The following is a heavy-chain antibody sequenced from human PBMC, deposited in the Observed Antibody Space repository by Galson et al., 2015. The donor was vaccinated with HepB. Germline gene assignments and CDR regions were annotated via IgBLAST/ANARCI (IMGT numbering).Heavy chain of an antibody. CDR3: AKGGYCSTTICYFLDY. CDR1: GFTFRSYG. CDR2: ISYDGSDT. J-gene: IGHJ4*02. Sequence: SLRLSCAASGFTFRSYGMHWVRQAPGKGLEWVALISYDGSDTSYADSVKGRFIISRDNSKNTLYSQVNSLRVEDTAVYFCAKGGYCSTTICYFLDYWGQGSLVTVSS. V-gene: IGHV3-30*18. D-gene: IGHD2-2*01.